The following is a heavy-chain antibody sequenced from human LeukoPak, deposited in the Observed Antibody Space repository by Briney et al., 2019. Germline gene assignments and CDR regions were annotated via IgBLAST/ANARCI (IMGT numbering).Heavy chain of an antibody. Sequence: AEGSLRLSCAASGFSFTTYWMSWVRQAPGKGLEWVANIKEDGSEKYYVDSVEGRFTISRDNAKNSIYLQMNSLRAEDTAMYYCARDSAGNDYWGQGTLVTVSS. CDR2: IKEDGSEK. CDR1: GFSFTTYW. V-gene: IGHV3-7*01. CDR3: ARDSAGNDY. J-gene: IGHJ4*02. D-gene: IGHD6-13*01.